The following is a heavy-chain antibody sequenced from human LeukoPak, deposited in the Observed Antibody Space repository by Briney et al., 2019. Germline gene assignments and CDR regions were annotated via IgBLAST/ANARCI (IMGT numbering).Heavy chain of an antibody. J-gene: IGHJ4*02. CDR2: IYTSGST. Sequence: PSETLSLTCTVTSDSISSYYWSCIGHATGKELECVGRIYTSGSTNYNPSLKSRVTMSVDTSKNQFFMKLSSVTDEDTAVYYCAREGHGDPLDYWGQGTMVTVSS. CDR1: SDSISSYY. D-gene: IGHD4-17*01. CDR3: AREGHGDPLDY. V-gene: IGHV4-4*07.